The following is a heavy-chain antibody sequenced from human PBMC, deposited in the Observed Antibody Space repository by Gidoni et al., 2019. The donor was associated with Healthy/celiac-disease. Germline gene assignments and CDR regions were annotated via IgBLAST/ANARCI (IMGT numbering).Heavy chain of an antibody. CDR3: ARDKSITMIVGLDYYYMDV. D-gene: IGHD3-22*01. CDR1: GFTFSSYS. CDR2: ISSSSSYI. Sequence: EVQLVESGGGLVKPGGSLRLSCAASGFTFSSYSMHWVRQAPGKGLEWVSSISSSSSYIYYADSVKGRFTISRDNAKNSLYLQMNSLRAEDTAVYYCARDKSITMIVGLDYYYMDVWGKGTTVTVSS. J-gene: IGHJ6*03. V-gene: IGHV3-21*01.